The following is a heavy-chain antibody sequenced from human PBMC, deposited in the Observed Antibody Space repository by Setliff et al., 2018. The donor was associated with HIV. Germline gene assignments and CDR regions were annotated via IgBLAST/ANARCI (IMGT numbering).Heavy chain of an antibody. J-gene: IGHJ5*02. V-gene: IGHV4-4*07. D-gene: IGHD2-15*01. Sequence: SETLSLTCTVSGGSISTYYWSRIRQPAGKGLEWIGRVSTSGSTKYNPSLKSRVTMSLDTSKNEFSLKLSSVTAADTAVYYCARGQYCGGGSCYSPSYNWFDPWGQGTPVTVSS. CDR1: GGSISTYY. CDR3: ARGQYCGGGSCYSPSYNWFDP. CDR2: VSTSGST.